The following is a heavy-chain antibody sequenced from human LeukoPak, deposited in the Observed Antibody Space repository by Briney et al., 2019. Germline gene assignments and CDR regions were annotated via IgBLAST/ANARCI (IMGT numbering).Heavy chain of an antibody. CDR2: ISGSGGST. Sequence: GGSLRLSCAASGFTFSSYAMSWVRQAPGKGLEWVSAISGSGGSTYYADSVKGRFTISRDNSKNTLYLQVNSLRAEDTAVYYCAKERTYGSGSPYYFDYWGQGTLVTVSS. CDR3: AKERTYGSGSPYYFDY. CDR1: GFTFSSYA. V-gene: IGHV3-23*01. D-gene: IGHD3-10*01. J-gene: IGHJ4*02.